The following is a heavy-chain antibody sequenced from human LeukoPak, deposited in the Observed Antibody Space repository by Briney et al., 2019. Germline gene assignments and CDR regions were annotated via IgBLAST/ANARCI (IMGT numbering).Heavy chain of an antibody. CDR3: ARHRDYGDSHAFDI. CDR1: GYRFTSYW. V-gene: IGHV5-51*01. J-gene: IGHJ3*02. CDR2: VYPGDSDT. D-gene: IGHD4-17*01. Sequence: GESLKISCKGSGYRFTSYWIGWVRQMPGKGLEWMGIVYPGDSDTRYSPSFQGQVTISADKSISTAYLQWSSLKAPDPAMYYCARHRDYGDSHAFDIWGQGTMVTVSS.